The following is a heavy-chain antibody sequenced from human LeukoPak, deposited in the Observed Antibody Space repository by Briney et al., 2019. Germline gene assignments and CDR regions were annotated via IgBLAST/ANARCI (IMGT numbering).Heavy chain of an antibody. J-gene: IGHJ4*02. CDR2: MNPNSGNT. CDR3: ARGEWEYYYDSRSLAGGVDY. V-gene: IGHV1-8*01. D-gene: IGHD3-22*01. CDR1: GYTFTSYD. Sequence: ASVKVSCKASGYTFTSYDINWVRQATGQGVEWMGWMNPNSGNTGYAQKFQGRVTMTRNTSISTAYMELSSLRSEDTAVYYCARGEWEYYYDSRSLAGGVDYWGQGTLVTVSS.